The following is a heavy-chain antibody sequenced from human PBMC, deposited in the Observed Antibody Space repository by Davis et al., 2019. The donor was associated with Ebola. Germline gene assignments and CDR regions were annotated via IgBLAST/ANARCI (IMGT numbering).Heavy chain of an antibody. Sequence: SGPTLVKPSETLTLTCTFSGFSSSIPAVSVGWIRQPPGEALEWLALIFGDGGTRYSRSLKARLTITKDTSENKVVLRMSNMGPSDTGTYFSARGGWLPDQWGQGTLVTVSS. V-gene: IGHV2-5*02. CDR3: ARGGWLPDQ. CDR2: IFGDGGT. CDR1: GFSSSIPAVS. J-gene: IGHJ1*01. D-gene: IGHD6-19*01.